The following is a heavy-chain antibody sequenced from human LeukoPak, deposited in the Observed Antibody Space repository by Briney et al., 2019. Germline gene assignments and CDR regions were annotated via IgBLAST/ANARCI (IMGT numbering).Heavy chain of an antibody. CDR3: APIAAAGLHYGMDV. Sequence: ASVKVSCKVSGYTLTELSMHWVRQAPGKGREWMGGFDPEDGETIYAQKFQGRVTMTEDTSTDTAYMELSSLRSEDTAAYYCAPIAAAGLHYGMDVWGQGTTVTVSS. D-gene: IGHD6-13*01. J-gene: IGHJ6*02. CDR2: FDPEDGET. CDR1: GYTLTELS. V-gene: IGHV1-24*01.